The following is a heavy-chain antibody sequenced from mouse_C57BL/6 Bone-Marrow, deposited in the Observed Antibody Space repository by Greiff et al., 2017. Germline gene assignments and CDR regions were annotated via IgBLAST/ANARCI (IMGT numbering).Heavy chain of an antibody. CDR2: FTMYSDAT. Sequence: LKESGAELVRPGSSVKLSCKDSYFAFMASAMHWVKQRPGHGLEWIGSFTMYSDATEYSENFKGKATLTANTSSSTAYMELSSLTSEDSAVYYCARSATTVVEGDYAMDYWGQGTSVTVSS. V-gene: IGHV1-49*01. CDR1: YFAFMASA. CDR3: ARSATTVVEGDYAMDY. D-gene: IGHD1-1*01. J-gene: IGHJ4*01.